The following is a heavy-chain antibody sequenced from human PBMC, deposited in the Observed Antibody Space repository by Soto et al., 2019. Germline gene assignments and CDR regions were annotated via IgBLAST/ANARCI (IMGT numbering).Heavy chain of an antibody. CDR3: AGIGYCSGGSCYSDYYYGMDV. V-gene: IGHV4-59*01. D-gene: IGHD2-15*01. Sequence: PSETLSLTCTVSGGSISSYYWNWIRQPPGKGLEWIGYIYYSGSTNYNPSLKSRVTISVDTSKNQFSLKLSSVTAADTAVYYCAGIGYCSGGSCYSDYYYGMDVWGQGTTVTVS. CDR2: IYYSGST. J-gene: IGHJ6*02. CDR1: GGSISSYY.